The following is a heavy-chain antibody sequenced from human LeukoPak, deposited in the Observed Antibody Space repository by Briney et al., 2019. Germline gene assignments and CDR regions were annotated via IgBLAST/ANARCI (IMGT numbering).Heavy chain of an antibody. CDR2: FDPEDGET. V-gene: IGHV1-24*01. Sequence: ASVKVSCKVSGYTLTGLSMHWVRQAPGKGLEWMGGFDPEDGETIYAQKFQGRVTMTEDTSTDTAYMELSSLRSEDTAVYYCATDRGSWYLGSWFDPWGQGTLVTVSS. CDR3: ATDRGSWYLGSWFDP. CDR1: GYTLTGLS. J-gene: IGHJ5*02. D-gene: IGHD6-13*01.